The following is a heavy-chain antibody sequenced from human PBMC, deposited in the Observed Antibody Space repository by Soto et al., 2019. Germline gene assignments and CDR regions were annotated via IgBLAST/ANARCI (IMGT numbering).Heavy chain of an antibody. CDR2: INAGNGNT. D-gene: IGHD3-10*01. Sequence: GASVKVSCKASGYTFIRYAMNWVRQAPGKRLEWMGWINAGNGNTKYSQKFQGRVTITRDTSARTAYMELSSLRSEDTAVYYCAKGITMVRGVMAYGMDVWGQGTTVTVSS. V-gene: IGHV1-3*01. J-gene: IGHJ6*02. CDR1: GYTFIRYA. CDR3: AKGITMVRGVMAYGMDV.